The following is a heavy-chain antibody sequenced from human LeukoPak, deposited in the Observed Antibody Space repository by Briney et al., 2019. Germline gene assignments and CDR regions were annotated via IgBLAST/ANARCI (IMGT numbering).Heavy chain of an antibody. CDR2: INPNNGGT. CDR3: AGEDNSSGYRPFDI. D-gene: IGHD3-22*01. Sequence: ASVKASCKASGYTFSGYYIRWVRQAPGQGLEWMGRINPNNGGTNYAQKFQGRVTMTRDMSMSTAYMELSRLRSDDTAVYYCAGEDNSSGYRPFDIWGQGTMVTVPS. J-gene: IGHJ3*02. CDR1: GYTFSGYY. V-gene: IGHV1-2*06.